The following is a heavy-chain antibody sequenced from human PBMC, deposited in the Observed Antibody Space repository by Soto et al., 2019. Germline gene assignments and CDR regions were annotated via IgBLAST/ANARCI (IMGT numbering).Heavy chain of an antibody. Sequence: EVQLVESGGGLVQPGGSLRLSCAVSGFSFSDHYMDWVRQAPGKGLEWVARSRDKAKSYTTDYAASVKGRFIISRDDSKNSLYLQMNSLKTEDTAVYYCASQGAFYIWGQGTMVSVSS. CDR2: SRDKAKSYTT. V-gene: IGHV3-72*01. CDR3: ASQGAFYI. J-gene: IGHJ3*02. CDR1: GFSFSDHY.